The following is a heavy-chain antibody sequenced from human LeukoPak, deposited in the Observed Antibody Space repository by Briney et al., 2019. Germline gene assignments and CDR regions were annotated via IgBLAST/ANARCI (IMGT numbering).Heavy chain of an antibody. CDR3: ASTGVGYFFDY. V-gene: IGHV4-61*02. CDR2: IYTSGST. J-gene: IGHJ4*02. CDR1: GGSISSGSYY. Sequence: SETLSLTCTVSGGSISSGSYYWSWIRQPAGKGLEWIGRIYTSGSTNYNPSLKSRVTISVDTSKNQFSLKLSSVTAADTAVYYCASTGVGYFFDYWGQGTLVTVSS. D-gene: IGHD1-1*01.